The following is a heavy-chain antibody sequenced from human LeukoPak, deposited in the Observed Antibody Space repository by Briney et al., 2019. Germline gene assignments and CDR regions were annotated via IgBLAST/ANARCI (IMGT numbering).Heavy chain of an antibody. J-gene: IGHJ4*02. D-gene: IGHD6-6*01. CDR1: GGSISSYY. CDR3: ARGYSSSSGRPDY. V-gene: IGHV4-59*08. CDR2: NYYSGST. Sequence: PSETLSLTCTVSGGSISSYYWSWIRQPPGKGLEWIGYNYYSGSTNYNPSPKSRVTISVDTSRKQFSLKLSSVTAADTAVYYCARGYSSSSGRPDYWGQGTLVTVSS.